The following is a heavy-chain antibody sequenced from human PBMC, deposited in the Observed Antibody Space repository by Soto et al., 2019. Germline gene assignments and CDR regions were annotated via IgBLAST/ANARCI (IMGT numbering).Heavy chain of an antibody. D-gene: IGHD2-2*01. CDR1: GGSISSSNW. CDR3: ARHPSGIEDIVLVPAAAGGWFDP. J-gene: IGHJ5*02. Sequence: PSETLSLTCAVSGGSISSSNWWSWVRQPPGKGLEWIGEIYYSGSTYYNPSLKSRVTISVDTSKNQFSLKLSSVTAADTAVYYCARHPSGIEDIVLVPAAAGGWFDPCGQGTLVTVSS. CDR2: IYYSGST. V-gene: IGHV4-4*02.